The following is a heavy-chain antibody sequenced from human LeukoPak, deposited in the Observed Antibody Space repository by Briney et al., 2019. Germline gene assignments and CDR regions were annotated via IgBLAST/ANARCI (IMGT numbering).Heavy chain of an antibody. CDR3: ARDSNEYSSPPDV. CDR1: GFTFSSYG. J-gene: IGHJ6*04. V-gene: IGHV3-30*02. Sequence: PGGSLRLSCAASGFTFSSYGMHWVRQAPGKGLEWVAFIRYDGSNKYYADSVKGRFTISRDNAKNSLYLQMNSLRAEDTAVYYCARDSNEYSSPPDVWGKGTTVTVSS. D-gene: IGHD6-13*01. CDR2: IRYDGSNK.